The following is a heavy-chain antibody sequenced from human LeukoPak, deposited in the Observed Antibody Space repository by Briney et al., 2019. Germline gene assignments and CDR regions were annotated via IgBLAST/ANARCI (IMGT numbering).Heavy chain of an antibody. D-gene: IGHD2-15*01. CDR2: ISSNGGST. CDR1: GFTFSSYA. Sequence: GGSLRLSCAASGFTFSSYATHWVRQAPGKGLEYVSAISSNGGSTYYANSVKGRFTISRDNSKNTLYLQMGSLRAEDMAVYYCGRDCGGSNTAGYYYMDVWGKGATVTISS. V-gene: IGHV3-64*01. J-gene: IGHJ6*03. CDR3: GRDCGGSNTAGYYYMDV.